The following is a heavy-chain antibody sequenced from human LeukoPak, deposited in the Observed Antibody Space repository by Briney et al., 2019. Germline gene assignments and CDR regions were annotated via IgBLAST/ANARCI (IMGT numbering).Heavy chain of an antibody. Sequence: PGGSLRLSCAASRFTVSSNYMSWVRQAPGKGLEWVSEIYSDGSTYYAASVKGRFSISRDNSKNTVYLQMNSLRAEDTAVYYCANLWSGSYYYYYMDVWGKGTTVTVSS. D-gene: IGHD3-3*01. CDR1: RFTVSSNY. CDR2: IYSDGST. CDR3: ANLWSGSYYYYYMDV. V-gene: IGHV3-53*01. J-gene: IGHJ6*03.